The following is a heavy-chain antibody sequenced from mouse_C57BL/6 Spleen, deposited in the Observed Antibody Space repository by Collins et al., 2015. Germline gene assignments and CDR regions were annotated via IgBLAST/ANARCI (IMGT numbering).Heavy chain of an antibody. Sequence: QAQLQQPGAELVKPGASVKLSCKASGYTFTSYWMHWVKQRPGQGLEWIGEINPSNGRTNYNEKFKSKATLTVDKSSSTAYMQLSSLTSEDSAVYYCARGLYDYDGGYWGQGTTLTVSS. CDR1: GYTFTSYW. CDR2: INPSNGRT. J-gene: IGHJ2*01. D-gene: IGHD2-4*01. CDR3: ARGLYDYDGGY. V-gene: IGHV1S81*02.